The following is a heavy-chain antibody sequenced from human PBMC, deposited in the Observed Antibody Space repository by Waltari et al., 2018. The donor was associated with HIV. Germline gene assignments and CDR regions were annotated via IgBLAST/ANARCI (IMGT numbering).Heavy chain of an antibody. Sequence: VQLVDSGGELVQYGGSLRISCADSGFAFSPYEMNWVRQAPGKGLGWIAYISSNGGAIHYADSVRSRFTISRDNAKSSLYLQMNSLRGEDTAIYYCARDDLIVRRPFGIWGQGTMVTV. CDR2: ISSNGGAI. V-gene: IGHV3-48*03. D-gene: IGHD3-16*02. CDR1: GFAFSPYE. CDR3: ARDDLIVRRPFGI. J-gene: IGHJ3*02.